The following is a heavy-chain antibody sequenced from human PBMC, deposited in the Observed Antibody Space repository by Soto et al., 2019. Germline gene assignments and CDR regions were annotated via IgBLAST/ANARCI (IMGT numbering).Heavy chain of an antibody. D-gene: IGHD3-22*01. CDR1: GGSFSGYY. CDR3: ARRINMMVVVQRDAPDKYYFDS. J-gene: IGHJ4*02. CDR2: INHGGST. Sequence: KPXXTLSLPCSVYGGSFSGYYWTWIRQPPAKGLELIGEINHGGSTNYNPSLQSRVTISVETSKNKFSLKVRYVTAADTAVYYCARRINMMVVVQRDAPDKYYFDSWGLGTLGTVSS. V-gene: IGHV4-34*01.